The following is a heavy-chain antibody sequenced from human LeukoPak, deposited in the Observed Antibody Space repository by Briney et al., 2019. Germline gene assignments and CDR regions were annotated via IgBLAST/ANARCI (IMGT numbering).Heavy chain of an antibody. D-gene: IGHD3-16*02. J-gene: IGHJ5*02. Sequence: SETLSLTCTVSGGSISSYYWSWIRQPPGKGLEWIGYIYYSGSTNYNPSPKSRVTISVDTSKNQFSLKLSSVTAADTAVYYCARASPDMITFGGVIEWFDPWGQGTLVTVSS. CDR3: ARASPDMITFGGVIEWFDP. CDR1: GGSISSYY. V-gene: IGHV4-59*01. CDR2: IYYSGST.